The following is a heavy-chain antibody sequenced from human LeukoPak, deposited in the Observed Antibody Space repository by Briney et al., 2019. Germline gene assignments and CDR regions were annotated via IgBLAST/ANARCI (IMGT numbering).Heavy chain of an antibody. J-gene: IGHJ4*02. D-gene: IGHD2-2*01. CDR2: IKQDGSEK. CDR3: AREGYLCSSTSCYYFDY. V-gene: IGHV3-7*01. CDR1: GFTFSSYW. Sequence: GGSLRLSCAASGFTFSSYWMSWVRQAPGKGLEWVANIKQDGSEKYYVDSVKGRFTISRDNAKNSLYLQMNSPRAEDTAVYYCAREGYLCSSTSCYYFDYWGQGTLVTVSS.